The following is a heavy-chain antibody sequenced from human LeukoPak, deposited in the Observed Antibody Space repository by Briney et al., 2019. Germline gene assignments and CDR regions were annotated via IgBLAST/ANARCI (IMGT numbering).Heavy chain of an antibody. CDR3: ARTCGGDCYSGLEFYDY. CDR2: INPSGSST. V-gene: IGHV1-46*01. J-gene: IGHJ4*02. Sequence: ASVKVSCMASGYTFTSYYMHWVRQAPGQGLEWMGIINPSGSSTSYAQVFQGIVTMTRDTSTSTVYMELSSLRSEDTAVYYCARTCGGDCYSGLEFYDYWGQGTLVTVSS. CDR1: GYTFTSYY. D-gene: IGHD2-21*02.